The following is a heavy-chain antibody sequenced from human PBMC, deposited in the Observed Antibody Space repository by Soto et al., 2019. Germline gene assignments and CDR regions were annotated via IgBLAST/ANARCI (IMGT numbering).Heavy chain of an antibody. V-gene: IGHV1-3*01. CDR3: ARSIVVVTAADY. CDR1: GYTFTSYA. D-gene: IGHD2-21*02. CDR2: INAGNGNT. J-gene: IGHJ4*02. Sequence: ASVKVSCKASGYTFTSYAMHWVRQAPGQRLEWMGWINAGNGNTKYSQRFQGRVTITRDTSASTAYMELSSLRSEDTAVYYCARSIVVVTAADYWGQGTLVTVSS.